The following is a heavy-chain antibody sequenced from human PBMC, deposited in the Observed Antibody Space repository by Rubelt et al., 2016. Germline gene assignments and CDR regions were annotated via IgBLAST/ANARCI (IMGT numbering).Heavy chain of an antibody. V-gene: IGHV4-39*01. J-gene: IGHJ3*02. CDR2: IYYSGST. D-gene: IGHD3-10*01. CDR1: GGSISSSSYY. CDR3: ARHHSVVDADAFDI. Sequence: QLQLQESGPGLVKPSETLSLTCTVSGGSISSSSYYWGWIRQPPGKGLEWIGSIYYSGSTYYNPSLKSRLTISVDTSKNQFSLKLSSVTAADTAVYYCARHHSVVDADAFDIWGQGTMVTVSS.